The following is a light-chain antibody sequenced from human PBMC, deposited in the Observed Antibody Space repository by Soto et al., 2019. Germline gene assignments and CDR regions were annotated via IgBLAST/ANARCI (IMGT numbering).Light chain of an antibody. V-gene: IGKV3-11*01. J-gene: IGKJ4*01. Sequence: EIVLTQSPATLSLPLGERTTLSCRARQSVGNYLGWYQQRPGQAHRLLMSDVSRRATGIPASFSGSGSGTAITLTISSLEPEDVTVYYCQHRGSRSTFGGGTKVEIK. CDR3: QHRGSRST. CDR2: DVS. CDR1: QSVGNY.